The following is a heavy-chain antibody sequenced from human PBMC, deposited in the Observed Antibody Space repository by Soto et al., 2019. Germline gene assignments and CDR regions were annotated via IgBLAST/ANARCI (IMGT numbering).Heavy chain of an antibody. V-gene: IGHV3-23*01. J-gene: IGHJ4*02. CDR3: ARIGDGLGTCY. Sequence: EVQLLESGGGLVQPGGSLRLSCAASGFTFSSYAFTWVRQTPGKGLEWVSGISGNGAGTYHADSVKGRFTISRDNFKNTLFLQMNSLRAEDTAVYYCARIGDGLGTCYWGQGTLVTVSS. D-gene: IGHD3-10*01. CDR1: GFTFSSYA. CDR2: ISGNGAGT.